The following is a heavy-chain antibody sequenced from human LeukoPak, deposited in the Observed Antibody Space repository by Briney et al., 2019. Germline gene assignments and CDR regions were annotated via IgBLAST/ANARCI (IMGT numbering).Heavy chain of an antibody. Sequence: SETLSLTCTVSGGSISSYYWSWIRQPPGKGLEWIGYIYYSGSTNYNPSLKSRVTISVDTSKNQFSLKLSSVTAADTAVYYCARGGYDPDYYYYYMDVWGKGTTVTASS. J-gene: IGHJ6*03. CDR2: IYYSGST. D-gene: IGHD5-12*01. CDR3: ARGGYDPDYYYYYMDV. CDR1: GGSISSYY. V-gene: IGHV4-59*01.